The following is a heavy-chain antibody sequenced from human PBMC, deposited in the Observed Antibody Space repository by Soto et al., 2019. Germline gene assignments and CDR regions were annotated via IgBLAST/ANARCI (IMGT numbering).Heavy chain of an antibody. CDR1: GFSFSNHN. J-gene: IGHJ4*02. CDR2: ISIDGTSI. D-gene: IGHD1-26*01. V-gene: IGHV3-48*01. CDR3: AKKKTGSYPFDY. Sequence: GGSLRLSCAASGFSFSNHNMNWVRQAPGKGPEWISYISIDGTSIYYADSVKGRFTISRDNAKNSLYLQMNSLRAEDTAVYYCAKKKTGSYPFDYWGQGTLVTVSS.